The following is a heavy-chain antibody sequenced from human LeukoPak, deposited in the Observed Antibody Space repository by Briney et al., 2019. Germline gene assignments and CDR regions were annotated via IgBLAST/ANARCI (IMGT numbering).Heavy chain of an antibody. CDR1: GGSFSDYY. Sequence: SETLSLTCAVYGGSFSDYYWSWIRQPPGKGLEWIAEIYHSGSTNCNPSLKSRVTISVATPKNQFSLKLNSVTAADTAVYYCARGPGRNIPAAGTLWGQGTLVTVSS. V-gene: IGHV4-34*01. CDR3: ARGPGRNIPAAGTL. D-gene: IGHD6-13*01. J-gene: IGHJ4*02. CDR2: IYHSGST.